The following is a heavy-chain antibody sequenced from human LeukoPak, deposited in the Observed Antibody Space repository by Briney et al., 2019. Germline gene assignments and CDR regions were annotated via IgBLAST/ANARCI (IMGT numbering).Heavy chain of an antibody. V-gene: IGHV3-7*01. D-gene: IGHD4-17*01. CDR3: ARPMTTVTAEAFDI. CDR1: GFTFSSYW. Sequence: GGSLRLSCAASGFTFSSYWMSWVRQAPGKGLEWVANIKQDGSEKYYVDSVKGRFTISRDNAKNSLYLQMNSLRAEDTAVYYCARPMTTVTAEAFDIWGQGTMVTVSS. CDR2: IKQDGSEK. J-gene: IGHJ3*02.